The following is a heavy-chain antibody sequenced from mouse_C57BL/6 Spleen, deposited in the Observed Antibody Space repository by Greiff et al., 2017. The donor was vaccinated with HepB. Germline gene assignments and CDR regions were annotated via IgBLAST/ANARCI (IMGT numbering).Heavy chain of an antibody. Sequence: EVKLMESGPGLVKPSQSLSLTCSVTGYSITSGYYWNWIRQFPGNKLEWMGYISYDGSNNYNPSLKNRISITRDTSKNQFFLKLNSVTTEDTATYYCARLWSPFAYWGQGTLVTVSA. CDR2: ISYDGSN. V-gene: IGHV3-6*01. J-gene: IGHJ3*01. CDR3: ARLWSPFAY. D-gene: IGHD1-1*02. CDR1: GYSITSGYY.